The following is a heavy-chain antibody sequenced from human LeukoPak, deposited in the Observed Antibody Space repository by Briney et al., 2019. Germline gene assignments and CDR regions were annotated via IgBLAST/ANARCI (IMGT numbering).Heavy chain of an antibody. CDR1: GFTFDDYA. CDR2: ISWNSGSI. V-gene: IGHV3-9*01. CDR3: AKDHYGSGSTFDY. D-gene: IGHD3-10*01. J-gene: IGHJ4*02. Sequence: GGSLRLSCAASGFTFDDYAMHWVRQAPGKGLEWVSGISWNSGSIGYADSVRGRFTISRDNAKNSLYLQMNSLRAEDTALYYCAKDHYGSGSTFDYWGQGTLVTVSS.